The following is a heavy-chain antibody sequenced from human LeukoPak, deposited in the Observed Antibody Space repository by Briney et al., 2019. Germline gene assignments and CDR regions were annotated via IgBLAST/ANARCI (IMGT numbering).Heavy chain of an antibody. D-gene: IGHD3-22*01. Sequence: QSGGSLRLSCAASGFTFNAFGMNWVRQAPGKGLEWVAVISYDGNNKYYADSVKGRFTISRDNSKNTLYLQMNSLRAEDTAVYYCARDLRRITMIVVAYYYYGMDVWGQGTTVTVSS. CDR3: ARDLRRITMIVVAYYYYGMDV. CDR2: ISYDGNNK. J-gene: IGHJ6*02. V-gene: IGHV3-30*03. CDR1: GFTFNAFG.